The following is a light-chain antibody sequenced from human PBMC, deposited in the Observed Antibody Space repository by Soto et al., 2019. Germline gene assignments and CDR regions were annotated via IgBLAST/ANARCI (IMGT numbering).Light chain of an antibody. V-gene: IGLV1-47*01. Sequence: QSVLTQPPSAYETHGQRVTIACSGSTANIGNNYVYWYQQLPGTAPKLLIHRSDQRASGVPVRFSGSKSGTSASLAISGLRSEDEAHYYCAAWDDSLSGVVFGGGTKLTVL. CDR2: RSD. CDR1: TANIGNNY. CDR3: AAWDDSLSGVV. J-gene: IGLJ2*01.